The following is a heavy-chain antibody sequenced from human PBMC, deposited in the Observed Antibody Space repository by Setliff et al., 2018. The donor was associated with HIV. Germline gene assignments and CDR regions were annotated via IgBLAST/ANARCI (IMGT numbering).Heavy chain of an antibody. Sequence: PSETLSLTCSVSGGSSIANTFASTWIRQSPGKGLEYIGDVSYSGATMYTNYNPSLESRVTVSEDTSRHQFSLKLTSVTADDTGIYYCARGPPFAYWGQGLLGTVSS. CDR1: GGSSIANTFA. V-gene: IGHV4-39*07. CDR3: ARGPPFAY. CDR2: VSYSGAT. J-gene: IGHJ4*02.